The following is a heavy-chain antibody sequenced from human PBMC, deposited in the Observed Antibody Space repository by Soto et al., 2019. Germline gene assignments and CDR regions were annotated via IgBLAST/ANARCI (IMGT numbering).Heavy chain of an antibody. CDR1: GYTFTSYD. Sequence: ASVKVSCKASGYTFTSYDINWVRQATGQGLEWMGWMNPNSGNTGCAQKFQGRVTMTRNTSISTAYMELSSLRSEDTAVYYCARYGWFGELLHYYYYYGMDVWGQGTTVTVSS. J-gene: IGHJ6*02. CDR3: ARYGWFGELLHYYYYYGMDV. V-gene: IGHV1-8*01. CDR2: MNPNSGNT. D-gene: IGHD3-10*01.